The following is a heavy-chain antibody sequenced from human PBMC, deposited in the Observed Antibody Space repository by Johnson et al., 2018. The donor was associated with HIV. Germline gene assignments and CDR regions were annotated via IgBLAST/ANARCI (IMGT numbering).Heavy chain of an antibody. V-gene: IGHV3-33*06. CDR2: IWYDGSSK. Sequence: QVQLVESGGGLVQPGRSLRVSCAASGFTFSNYAMHWVRQPPGKGLGWVAIIWYDGSSKYYADSVKGRFTISRDNSRNTLYLQMNSLRAEDTAVYYCAKAYYSSSNLGAFDVWGQGTLVTVSS. J-gene: IGHJ3*01. CDR1: GFTFSNYA. CDR3: AKAYYSSSNLGAFDV. D-gene: IGHD6-6*01.